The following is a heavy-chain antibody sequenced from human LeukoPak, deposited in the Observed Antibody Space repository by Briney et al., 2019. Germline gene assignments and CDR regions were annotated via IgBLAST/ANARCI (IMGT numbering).Heavy chain of an antibody. CDR3: AKSQDYGDLYYFDY. CDR1: GFTFDDYA. D-gene: IGHD4-17*01. Sequence: AKSLRLSCAASGFTFDDYAMHWVRHAPGKGMEWVTGISWNCGSIGYADSVKGRFTISRDNAKNSLYLQMNSLRAEDTALYYCAKSQDYGDLYYFDYWGQGTLVTVSS. CDR2: ISWNCGSI. V-gene: IGHV3-9*01. J-gene: IGHJ4*02.